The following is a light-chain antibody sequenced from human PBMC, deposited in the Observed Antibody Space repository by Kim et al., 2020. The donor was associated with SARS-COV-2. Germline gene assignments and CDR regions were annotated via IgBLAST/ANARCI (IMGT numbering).Light chain of an antibody. V-gene: IGLV2-23*02. CDR3: CSYAGSSTVV. Sequence: QSSLTQHASVSGSPGQSITISCTGTSSDVGTYNLVSWYQQHPGKAPKLMIYEVTKRPSGVSNRFSGSKSGNTASLTISGLQAEDEADYYCCSYAGSSTVVFGGGTQLTVL. J-gene: IGLJ2*01. CDR2: EVT. CDR1: SSDVGTYNL.